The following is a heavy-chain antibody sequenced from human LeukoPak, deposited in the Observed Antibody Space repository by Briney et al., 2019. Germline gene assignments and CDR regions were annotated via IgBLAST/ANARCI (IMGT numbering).Heavy chain of an antibody. CDR1: GHTFTIYG. CDR2: ISAYNGNT. Sequence: ASVKLSFTASGHTFTIYGISWVRQGPGQGLEWMGWISAYNGNTNYAQKLQGRVTMTTDTSTNTAYMELRSLRPDDTAVYYCARGRPAATPMDYWGQGMLVTVSS. J-gene: IGHJ4*02. V-gene: IGHV1-18*01. CDR3: ARGRPAATPMDY. D-gene: IGHD2-2*01.